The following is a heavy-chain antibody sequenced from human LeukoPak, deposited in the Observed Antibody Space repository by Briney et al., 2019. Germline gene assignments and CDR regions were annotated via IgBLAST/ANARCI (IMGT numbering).Heavy chain of an antibody. V-gene: IGHV3-33*01. CDR1: GFTFSSYG. CDR2: IWYDGSNK. D-gene: IGHD3-10*01. Sequence: TGRSLRLSCAASGFTFSSYGMHWVRQAPGKGLEGVAVIWYDGSNKYYADSVKGRFTISRDNSKNTLYLQRNSLRAEDTAVYYCARDSGELGYGSGSLRSWGQGTLVTVSS. J-gene: IGHJ5*02. CDR3: ARDSGELGYGSGSLRS.